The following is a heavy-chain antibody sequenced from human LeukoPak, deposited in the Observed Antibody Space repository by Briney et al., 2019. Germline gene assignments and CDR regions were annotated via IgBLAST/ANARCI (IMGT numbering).Heavy chain of an antibody. CDR3: ARDRGDNWNRYAGNWFDP. CDR2: MYYSGSA. V-gene: IGHV4-38-2*02. J-gene: IGHJ5*02. D-gene: IGHD1-20*01. Sequence: SETLSLTCTVSGSSISSGYYWGWIRQPPGKGLEWIGSMYYSGSAYYNPSLKSRVTISLDTSENQLSLKLTSVTAADTAVYYCARDRGDNWNRYAGNWFDPWGRGTLVTVSS. CDR1: GSSISSGYY.